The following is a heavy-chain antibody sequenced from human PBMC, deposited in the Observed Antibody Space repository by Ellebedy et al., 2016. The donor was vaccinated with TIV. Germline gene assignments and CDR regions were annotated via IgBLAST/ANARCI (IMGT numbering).Heavy chain of an antibody. CDR3: ARDMAWGNERMNDAFDI. CDR1: GFTFSPYS. CDR2: LSGSSLTR. Sequence: GESLKISCAASGFTFSPYSMNWVRQAPGKGLEWVSYLSGSSLTRFYADSVKGRFTISRDNAESSLYLQMDSLRVEDTAVYYCARDMAWGNERMNDAFDIWGQGTMVIVSS. D-gene: IGHD1-1*01. J-gene: IGHJ3*02. V-gene: IGHV3-48*04.